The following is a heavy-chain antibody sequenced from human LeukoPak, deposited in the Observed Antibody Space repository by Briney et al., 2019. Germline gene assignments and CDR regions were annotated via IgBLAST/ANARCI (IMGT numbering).Heavy chain of an antibody. Sequence: ASVKVSCKASGYTFTSYGISWVRPAPGQGLEWMGWISAYNGNTNYAQKLQGRVTMTTDTSTSTAYMELRSLRSDDTAVYYCARETHSGSYYGYNYWGQGTLVTVSS. D-gene: IGHD1-26*01. V-gene: IGHV1-18*01. CDR3: ARETHSGSYYGYNY. CDR1: GYTFTSYG. CDR2: ISAYNGNT. J-gene: IGHJ4*02.